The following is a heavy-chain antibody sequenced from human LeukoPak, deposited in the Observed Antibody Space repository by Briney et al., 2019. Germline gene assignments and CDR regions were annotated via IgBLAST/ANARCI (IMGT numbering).Heavy chain of an antibody. CDR1: GFTFSNYA. J-gene: IGHJ4*02. D-gene: IGHD5-18*01. Sequence: PGGSLRLSCETSGFTFSNYAMSWVRQAPGKGLEWVSAISGSGGSTYYADSVKGRFTISRDNSKNTLYLQMNSLRAEDTAVYYCAKGFLRGYNYGPDYWGQGTLVTVSS. V-gene: IGHV3-23*01. CDR2: ISGSGGST. CDR3: AKGFLRGYNYGPDY.